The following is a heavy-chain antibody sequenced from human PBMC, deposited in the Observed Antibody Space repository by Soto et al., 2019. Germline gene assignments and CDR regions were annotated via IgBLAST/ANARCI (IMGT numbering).Heavy chain of an antibody. D-gene: IGHD3-10*01. CDR3: VRGRGGD. Sequence: AQLVESGGGLVQPGGSLRLSCAASGFTFSDYYMSWTRQAPGKGLEWISYISNSGTYTNYADSVKGRFTISRDNAKNSLYLRMNGLRAEDTAVYYCVRGRGGDWGQGTLVTVSS. J-gene: IGHJ4*02. CDR2: ISNSGTYT. CDR1: GFTFSDYY. V-gene: IGHV3-11*06.